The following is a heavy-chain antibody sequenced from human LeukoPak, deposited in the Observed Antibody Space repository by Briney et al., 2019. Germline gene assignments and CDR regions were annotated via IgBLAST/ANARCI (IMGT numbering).Heavy chain of an antibody. CDR2: INHSGST. J-gene: IGHJ4*02. D-gene: IGHD2-8*02. CDR1: GGSFSGYY. V-gene: IGHV4-34*01. Sequence: KPSETLSLTCAVYGGSFSGYYWSWIRQPPGKGLEWIGEINHSGSTNYNPSLKSRVTISVDTSKNQFSLKLSSVTAADTAVYYCASLARPLVGWGQGTLVTVSS. CDR3: ASLARPLVG.